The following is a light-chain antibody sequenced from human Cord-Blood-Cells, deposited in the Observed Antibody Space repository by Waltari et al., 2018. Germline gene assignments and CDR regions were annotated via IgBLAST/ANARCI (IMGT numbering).Light chain of an antibody. J-gene: IGLJ1*01. CDR2: EDN. V-gene: IGLV6-57*02. CDR1: SGSIASNY. Sequence: NFMLTQPHSVSESPAKTVTISCTGSSGSIASNYVQWYQQRPGSAPTTVIYEDNQRPSGVPDRFSGSIDSSSNSASLTISGLKTEDEADYYCQSYDSSNYVFGTGTKVTVL. CDR3: QSYDSSNYV.